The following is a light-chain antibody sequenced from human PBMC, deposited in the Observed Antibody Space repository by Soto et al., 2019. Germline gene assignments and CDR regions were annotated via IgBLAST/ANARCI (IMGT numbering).Light chain of an antibody. CDR2: GAS. CDR3: QQYETSPIT. J-gene: IGKJ5*01. V-gene: IGKV3-15*01. CDR1: QSVNSN. Sequence: EIVMTQSPATLSVSPGERATLSCRASQSVNSNLAWYQQKPGQAPRLLIYGASSRATGIPARFSGSGSGTEFTLTITSLQSEDFALYFCQQYETSPITFGQGTRLEIK.